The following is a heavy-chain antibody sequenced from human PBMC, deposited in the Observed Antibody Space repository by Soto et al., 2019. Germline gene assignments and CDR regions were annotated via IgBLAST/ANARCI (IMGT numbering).Heavy chain of an antibody. CDR2: IDPSDSYT. V-gene: IGHV5-10-1*01. CDR3: SRSSNWNYFHHYYYGMEI. Sequence: PGTSLKISCEGSGYSFTSYWISWVRQMPGKGLEWMGRIDPSDSYTNYSPSFQGHVTISADKSISTAYLQWSSLKASDTAMSYCSRSSNWNYFHHYYYGMEIRGQGTPVTVSS. CDR1: GYSFTSYW. D-gene: IGHD1-7*01. J-gene: IGHJ6*02.